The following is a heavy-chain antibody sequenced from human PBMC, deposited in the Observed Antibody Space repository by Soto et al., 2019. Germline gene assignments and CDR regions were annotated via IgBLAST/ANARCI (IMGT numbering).Heavy chain of an antibody. CDR2: ISGSGGST. CDR1: GFTFSSYA. CDR3: AKEADTAMVAQGGMDV. D-gene: IGHD5-18*01. J-gene: IGHJ6*02. Sequence: SGGSLRLSCAASGFTFSSYAMSWVRQAPGKGLEWVSAISGSGGSTYYADSVKGRLTISRDNSKNTLYLQMNSLRAEDTAVYYCAKEADTAMVAQGGMDVWGQGTTVTVSS. V-gene: IGHV3-23*01.